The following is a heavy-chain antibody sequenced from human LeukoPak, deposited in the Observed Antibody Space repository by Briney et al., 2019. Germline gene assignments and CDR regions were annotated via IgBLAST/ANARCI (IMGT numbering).Heavy chain of an antibody. CDR2: IYSGGST. CDR1: GFTFSHYW. Sequence: GGSLRLSCAASGFTFSHYWMSWVRQAPGKGLEWVSVIYSGGSTYYADSVKGRFTIPRDNSKNTLYLQMNSLRAADTAVYYCARVDDYTTSYGMDVWGQGTTVTVSS. J-gene: IGHJ6*02. CDR3: ARVDDYTTSYGMDV. D-gene: IGHD4-11*01. V-gene: IGHV3-53*01.